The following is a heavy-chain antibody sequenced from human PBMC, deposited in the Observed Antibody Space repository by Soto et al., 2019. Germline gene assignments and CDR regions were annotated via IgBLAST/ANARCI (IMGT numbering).Heavy chain of an antibody. V-gene: IGHV3-23*01. J-gene: IGHJ3*01. Sequence: EVKLLESGGGLAQPGGSLRLSCVGSGFTFDSYAISWVRQAPGERVQWIAAISGSADGTDYAHSVRGRFTISRDNAKKTVHLQMDSLRVEDTAVYFCAKDTAGGYSFWSGYYSDGLDVWGQGTLVTVS. CDR2: ISGSADGT. CDR3: AKDTAGGYSFWSGYYSDGLDV. D-gene: IGHD3-3*01. CDR1: GFTFDSYA.